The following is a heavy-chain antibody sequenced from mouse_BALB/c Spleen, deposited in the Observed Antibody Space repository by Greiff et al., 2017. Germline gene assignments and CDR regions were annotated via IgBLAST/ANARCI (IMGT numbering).Heavy chain of an antibody. Sequence: EVQLQQSGAELVKPGASVKLSCTASGFNIKDTYMHWVKQRPEQGLEWIGRIDPANGNTKYDPKFQGKATITADTSSNTAYLQLSSLTSEDTAVYYCARNDYGDAMDYWGQGTSVTVAS. CDR2: IDPANGNT. CDR1: GFNIKDTY. J-gene: IGHJ4*01. CDR3: ARNDYGDAMDY. V-gene: IGHV14-3*02. D-gene: IGHD2-4*01.